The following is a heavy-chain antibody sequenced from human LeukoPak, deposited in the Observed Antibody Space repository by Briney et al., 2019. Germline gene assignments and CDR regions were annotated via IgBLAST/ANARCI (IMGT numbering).Heavy chain of an antibody. Sequence: GGSLRLSCAGSGFTFSSYWMSWVRQAPGKGLEWVANIKPDGSEKYYVDSVKGRFTISRDNAKNSLYLQMNSLRAEDTAVYYCAELGITMIGGVWGKGTTVTISS. V-gene: IGHV3-7*01. CDR2: IKPDGSEK. J-gene: IGHJ6*04. CDR3: AELGITMIGGV. CDR1: GFTFSSYW. D-gene: IGHD3-10*02.